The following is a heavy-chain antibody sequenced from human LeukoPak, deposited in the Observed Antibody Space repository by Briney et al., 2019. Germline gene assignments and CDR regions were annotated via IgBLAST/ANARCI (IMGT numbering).Heavy chain of an antibody. CDR1: GFTFSSYA. CDR2: ISGSGGST. J-gene: IGHJ4*02. D-gene: IGHD6-13*01. V-gene: IGHV3-23*01. CDR3: AKERVIAAAGIYDYFDS. Sequence: PGGSLRLSCAASGFTFSSYAMSWVRQAPGKGLEWVSAISGSGGSTYYADSVKGRFTISRDNSKNTLYLQMNSLRAEDTAVYYCAKERVIAAAGIYDYFDSWGQGTLVTVSS.